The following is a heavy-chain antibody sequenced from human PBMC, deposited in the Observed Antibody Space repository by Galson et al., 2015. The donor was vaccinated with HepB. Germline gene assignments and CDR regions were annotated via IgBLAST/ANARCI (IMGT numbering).Heavy chain of an antibody. J-gene: IGHJ4*02. V-gene: IGHV4-38-2*02. CDR1: GYSISSGYY. Sequence: TLSLTCTVSGYSISSGYYWGWIRQPPGKGLEWIGSIYHSGSTYYNPSLKSRVTISVDTSKNQFSLKLSSVTAADTAVYYCARHVSVGYCSGGSCYFRYWGQGTLVTVSS. CDR2: IYHSGST. CDR3: ARHVSVGYCSGGSCYFRY. D-gene: IGHD2-15*01.